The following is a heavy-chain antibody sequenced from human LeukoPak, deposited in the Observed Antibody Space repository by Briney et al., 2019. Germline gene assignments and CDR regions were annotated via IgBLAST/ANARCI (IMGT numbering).Heavy chain of an antibody. CDR2: ISGSGGST. J-gene: IGHJ6*03. CDR1: GFTFSSYG. Sequence: GGSLRLSCAASGFTFSSYGMSWVRQAPGKGLEWVSAISGSGGSTYYADSVKGRFTISRDISKNTLYLQMNSPRAEDTAVYYCARVLSGRGSLYDYYYMDVWGKGTTVTISS. CDR3: ARVLSGRGSLYDYYYMDV. V-gene: IGHV3-23*01. D-gene: IGHD3-10*01.